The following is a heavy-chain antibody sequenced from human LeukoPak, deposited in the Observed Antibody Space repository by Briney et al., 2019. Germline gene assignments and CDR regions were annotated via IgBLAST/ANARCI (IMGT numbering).Heavy chain of an antibody. V-gene: IGHV5-51*01. CDR2: IYPGDSDT. J-gene: IGHJ4*02. CDR3: ARLDDYYGSGSFQGAVDY. Sequence: TGESLKISCKGSGYSFTSYWIAWVRQMPGKGLEWMGIIYPGDSDTRYSPSFRGQVTISADKSISTAYLQWSSLKASDTAMYYCARLDDYYGSGSFQGAVDYWGQGTLVTVSS. D-gene: IGHD3-10*01. CDR1: GYSFTSYW.